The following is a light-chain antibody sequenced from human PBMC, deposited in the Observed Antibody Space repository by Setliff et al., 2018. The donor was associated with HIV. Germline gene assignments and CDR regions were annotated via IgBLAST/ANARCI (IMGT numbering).Light chain of an antibody. V-gene: IGLV2-14*01. CDR3: SSFTSSSSYV. CDR1: SNDFGSYDY. J-gene: IGLJ1*01. Sequence: QSALAQPASVSGSPGQSITISCTGTSNDFGSYDYVSWYQHQPGKVPKLMIYEVSNRPSGVSDRFSGSKSGNTASLTISGLQTEDEAEYYCSSFTSSSSYVFGTGTKVTVL. CDR2: EVS.